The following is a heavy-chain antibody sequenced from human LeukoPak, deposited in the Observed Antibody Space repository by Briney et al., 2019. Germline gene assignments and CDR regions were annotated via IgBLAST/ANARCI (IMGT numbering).Heavy chain of an antibody. CDR1: GDSFTNYG. CDR2: ISAYSGHT. Sequence: GASVKVSCKSSGDSFTNYGISWVRLAPGQGLEWMGWISAYSGHTNYAQKVQGRVTMTTDPSTSTAYMELRGLRCDDTAVYYCGRDAIVGATLAPFDYWGQGTLVTVSS. CDR3: GRDAIVGATLAPFDY. D-gene: IGHD1-26*01. J-gene: IGHJ4*02. V-gene: IGHV1-18*01.